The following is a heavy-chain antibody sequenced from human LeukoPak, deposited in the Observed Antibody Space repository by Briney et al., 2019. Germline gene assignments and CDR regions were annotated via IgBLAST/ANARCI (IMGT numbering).Heavy chain of an antibody. CDR3: ARGLSPTYSSSRSVDY. V-gene: IGHV1-69*01. D-gene: IGHD6-6*01. CDR1: GGTFSKYA. J-gene: IGHJ4*02. Sequence: GASVKVSCKASGGTFSKYAISWVRQAPGQGLEWMGGIIPIFGTANYAQKFQGRVTITADESTSTAYMELSSLRSEDTAVYYCARGLSPTYSSSRSVDYWGQGTLVTVSS. CDR2: IIPIFGTA.